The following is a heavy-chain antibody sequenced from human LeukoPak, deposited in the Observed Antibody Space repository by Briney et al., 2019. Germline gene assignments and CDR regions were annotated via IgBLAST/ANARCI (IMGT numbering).Heavy chain of an antibody. CDR2: ISWNSGSI. D-gene: IGHD2-2*01. V-gene: IGHV3-9*01. J-gene: IGHJ6*02. CDR3: AKAVPRYCSSTSCYSNGMDV. CDR1: GFTFDDYG. Sequence: PGGSLRLSCAASGFTFDDYGMHWVRQAPGKGLEWVAGISWNSGSIGYADSVKGRFTISRDNAKNSLYLQMNSLRAEDTALYYCAKAVPRYCSSTSCYSNGMDVWGQGTTVTVSS.